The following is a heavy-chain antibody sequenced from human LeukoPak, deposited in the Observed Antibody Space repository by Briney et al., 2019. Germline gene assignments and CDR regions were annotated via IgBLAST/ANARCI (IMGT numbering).Heavy chain of an antibody. J-gene: IGHJ6*02. V-gene: IGHV1-2*02. CDR2: INPNSGGP. CDR1: GYTFTAYY. Sequence: EASLKVSCKASGYTFTAYYIRWVRHAPGQRLEWLGWINPNSGGPNYAQKFRGRVTMTRDTSISTVYMDLSRLTSDDTAVYYCARDRYSSSWYGMDVWGQGTTVTVSS. D-gene: IGHD6-13*01. CDR3: ARDRYSSSWYGMDV.